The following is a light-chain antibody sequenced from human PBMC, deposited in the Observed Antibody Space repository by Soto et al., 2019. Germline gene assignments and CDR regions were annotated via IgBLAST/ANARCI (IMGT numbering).Light chain of an antibody. CDR3: QQYNSYS. CDR2: HAS. V-gene: IGKV1-33*01. CDR1: QDISNY. Sequence: DIQMTQSPSSLSASVGDRVTITCQASQDISNYLNLYQQKPGTAPKLLIYHASTLESGVPSRFSGSGSGTEFTLTISSLQPDDFATYYCQQYNSYSFGQGTKVDI. J-gene: IGKJ1*01.